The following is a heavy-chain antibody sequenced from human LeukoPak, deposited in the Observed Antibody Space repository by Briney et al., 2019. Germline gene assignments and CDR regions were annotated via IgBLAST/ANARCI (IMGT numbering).Heavy chain of an antibody. Sequence: SVKVSCKASGGTFSSYAISWVRQAPGQGLEWMGRIIPILGIANYAQKFQGRVTITADKSTSTAYMELSSLRSEDTAVYYCASCSKGATAGDYYYGMDVWGQGTTVTVS. CDR2: IIPILGIA. CDR1: GGTFSSYA. J-gene: IGHJ6*02. CDR3: ASCSKGATAGDYYYGMDV. V-gene: IGHV1-69*04. D-gene: IGHD1-26*01.